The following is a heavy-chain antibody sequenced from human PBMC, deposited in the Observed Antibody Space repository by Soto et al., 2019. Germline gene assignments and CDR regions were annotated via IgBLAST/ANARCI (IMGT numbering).Heavy chain of an antibody. V-gene: IGHV3-7*03. CDR2: IQQDGSEK. J-gene: IGHJ4*02. CDR3: AGGGRIRASGWFDY. Sequence: EVQLVESGGGLVQPGGSLRLSCAASRFTFSTYWMSWVRQAPGKGLEWVANIQQDGSEKYYVDSVKGRFTISRDNAKNSLYLQMNSLRAEDTAVYYCAGGGRIRASGWFDYWGQGTLVTVSS. CDR1: RFTFSTYW. D-gene: IGHD6-19*01.